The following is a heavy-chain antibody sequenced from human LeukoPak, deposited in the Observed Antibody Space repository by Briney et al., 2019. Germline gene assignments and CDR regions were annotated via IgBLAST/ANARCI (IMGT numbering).Heavy chain of an antibody. CDR3: VRDRFDYALDY. Sequence: GGSLRLSCVTSGFTFFTHPMNWVRQAPGKGLEWVSYISISGSTMYYADSVRGRFTISRDNAKNSVFLQMDSLRADDTAVYYCVRDRFDYALDYWGQGALVTVSS. CDR2: ISISGSTM. D-gene: IGHD4-17*01. V-gene: IGHV3-48*03. J-gene: IGHJ4*02. CDR1: GFTFFTHP.